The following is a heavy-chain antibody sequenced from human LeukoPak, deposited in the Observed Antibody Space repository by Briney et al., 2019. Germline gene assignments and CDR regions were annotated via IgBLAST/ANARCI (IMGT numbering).Heavy chain of an antibody. CDR2: ISHRGSP. D-gene: IGHD3-16*01. CDR1: GYSISSDYC. Sequence: SETLSLTCIVSGYSISSDYCWGWIRQAPGKGLEWIGSISHRGSPYYNPSLKSRVTLSADTPNNQFSLRLSSVTAADTAVYYCARHGGFASPLGYWGQGTLVTVSS. J-gene: IGHJ4*02. CDR3: ARHGGFASPLGY. V-gene: IGHV4-38-2*02.